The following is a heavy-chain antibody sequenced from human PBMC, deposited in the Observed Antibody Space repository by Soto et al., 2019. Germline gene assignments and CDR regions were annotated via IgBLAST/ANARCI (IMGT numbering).Heavy chain of an antibody. Sequence: ASVKVSCKASGGTFSSYAISWVRQAPGQGLEWMGGIIPIFGTANYAQKFQGRVTITADESTSTAYMELSSLRSEDTAVYYCARIAVAGIIPAFYYFDYWGQGTLVTVSS. V-gene: IGHV1-69*13. D-gene: IGHD6-19*01. J-gene: IGHJ4*02. CDR1: GGTFSSYA. CDR3: ARIAVAGIIPAFYYFDY. CDR2: IIPIFGTA.